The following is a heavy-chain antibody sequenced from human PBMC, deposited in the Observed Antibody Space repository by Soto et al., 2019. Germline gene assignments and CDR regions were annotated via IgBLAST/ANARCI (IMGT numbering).Heavy chain of an antibody. CDR1: GFTFSNAW. J-gene: IGHJ4*02. V-gene: IGHV3-15*01. D-gene: IGHD3-10*01. CDR3: ARDPNYGSGSYYNA. Sequence: GGSLRLSCAASGFTFSNAWMSWVRQAPGKGLEWVGRIKSKTDGGTTDYAAPVKGRFTISRDDSKNTLYLQMNSLKTEDTAVYYCARDPNYGSGSYYNAWGQGSLVTVSS. CDR2: IKSKTDGGTT.